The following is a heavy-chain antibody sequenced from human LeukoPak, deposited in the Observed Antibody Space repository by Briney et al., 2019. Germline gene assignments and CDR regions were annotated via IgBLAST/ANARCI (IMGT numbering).Heavy chain of an antibody. CDR2: IYYSGST. J-gene: IGHJ4*02. Sequence: SETLSLTCTVSGGSISSSNYYWGWIRQPPGKGLEWIGSIYYSGSTYYNPSLKSRVTISVDTSKNQFSLKLSSVTAADTAVYYCARKQWSSTQAYFDYWGQGTLVTVSS. CDR3: ARKQWSSTQAYFDY. D-gene: IGHD6-13*01. CDR1: GGSISSSNYY. V-gene: IGHV4-39*07.